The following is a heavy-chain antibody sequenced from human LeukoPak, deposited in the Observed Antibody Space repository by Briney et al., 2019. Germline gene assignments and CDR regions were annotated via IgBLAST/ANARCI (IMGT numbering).Heavy chain of an antibody. CDR1: GLTVSSNS. D-gene: IGHD4/OR15-4a*01. V-gene: IGHV3-53*01. CDR2: IYSGGST. J-gene: IGHJ4*02. Sequence: PGGSLRLSCAASGLTVSSNSMSWVRQAPGKGLEWVSFIYSGGSTYYADSVKGRFTISRDNSKNTLYLQMNSLRAGDTAVYYCARRAGAYSHPYDYWGQGTLVTVSS. CDR3: ARRAGAYSHPYDY.